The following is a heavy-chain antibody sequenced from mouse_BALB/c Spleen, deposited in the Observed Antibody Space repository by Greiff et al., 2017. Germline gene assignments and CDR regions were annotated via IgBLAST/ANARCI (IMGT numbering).Heavy chain of an antibody. CDR3: ARGIYYGNYLYYAMDY. CDR1: GYSITSDYA. Sequence: EVKLQESGPGLVKPSQSLSLTCTVTGYSITSDYAWNWIRQFPGNKLEWMGYISYSGSTSYNPSLKSRISITRDTSKNQFFLQLNSVTTEDTATYYCARGIYYGNYLYYAMDYWGQGTSVTVSS. CDR2: ISYSGST. D-gene: IGHD2-1*01. V-gene: IGHV3-2*02. J-gene: IGHJ4*01.